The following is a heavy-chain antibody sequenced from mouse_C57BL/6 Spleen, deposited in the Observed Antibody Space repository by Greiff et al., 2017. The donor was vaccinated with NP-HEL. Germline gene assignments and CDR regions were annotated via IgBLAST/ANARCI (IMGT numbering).Heavy chain of an antibody. V-gene: IGHV1-81*01. J-gene: IGHJ2*01. CDR1: GYTFTSYG. CDR3: ARDLYYDYDVGLDY. D-gene: IGHD2-4*01. CDR2: IYPRSGNT. Sequence: VKLMESGAELARPGASVKLSCKASGYTFTSYGISWVKQRTGQGLEWIGEIYPRSGNTYYNEKFKGKATLTADKSSSTAYMELRSLTSEDSAVYFCARDLYYDYDVGLDYWGQGTTLTVSS.